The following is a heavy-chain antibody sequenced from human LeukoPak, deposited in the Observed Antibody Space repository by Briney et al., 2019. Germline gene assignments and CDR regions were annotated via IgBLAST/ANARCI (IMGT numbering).Heavy chain of an antibody. CDR3: ARDMWEQWLANYYYYYMDV. J-gene: IGHJ6*03. Sequence: AASVTVSRKASGYTFTRYGISWVGQAPGQGLEGMGWNSAYNGNTKYAQKLQGRVTMTTDTSTSTAYMELRSLRSDDTAVYYCARDMWEQWLANYYYYYMDVWGKGTTVTVSS. CDR1: GYTFTRYG. V-gene: IGHV1-18*01. CDR2: NSAYNGNT. D-gene: IGHD6-19*01.